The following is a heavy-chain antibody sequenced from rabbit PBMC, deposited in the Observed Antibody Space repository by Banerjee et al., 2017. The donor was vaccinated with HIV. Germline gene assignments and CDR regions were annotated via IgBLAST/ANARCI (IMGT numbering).Heavy chain of an antibody. CDR3: VRELDYDDYSELPLNL. CDR2: IYTGDGKT. Sequence: QSLEESGGDLVKPGASLTLTCTASGFSFSSGYDMCWVRQAPGKGLEWIACIYTGDGKTYYASWAKGRFTISKTSSTTVTLQMTSLTAADTAIYFCVRELDYDDYSELPLNLWGQGTLVTVS. J-gene: IGHJ4*01. V-gene: IGHV1S40*01. D-gene: IGHD2-1*01. CDR1: GFSFSSGYD.